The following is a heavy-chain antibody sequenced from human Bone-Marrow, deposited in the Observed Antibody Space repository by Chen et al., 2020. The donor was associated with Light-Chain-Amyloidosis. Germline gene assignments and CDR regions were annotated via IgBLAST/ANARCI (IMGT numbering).Heavy chain of an antibody. J-gene: IGHJ4*02. V-gene: IGHV4-39*01. CDR3: ANPLSGGNDY. CDR1: GGSISSSSYY. D-gene: IGHD6-19*01. CDR2: IYYSGST. Sequence: QLQLQESGPGLVKPSETLSLTRTVSGGSISSSSYYWGWIRQPPGKGLEWIGSIYYSGSTYYNPSLKSRVTISVDTSKNQFSLKLSSVTAADTAVYYCANPLSGGNDYWGQGTLVTVSS.